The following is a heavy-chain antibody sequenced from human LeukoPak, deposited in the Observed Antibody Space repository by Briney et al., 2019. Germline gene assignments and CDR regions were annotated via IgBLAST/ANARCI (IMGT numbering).Heavy chain of an antibody. Sequence: VGSLRLSCAASGFTFSSHWMSWVRQAPGKGLEWVSYISNSGNTIYYAESVRGRFTISRDNAKNSLYLQMNGLRAEDTAVYYCARPIDGYNSPFDYWGQGTLVTVSP. CDR3: ARPIDGYNSPFDY. J-gene: IGHJ4*02. CDR1: GFTFSSHW. D-gene: IGHD5-24*01. V-gene: IGHV3-48*04. CDR2: ISNSGNTI.